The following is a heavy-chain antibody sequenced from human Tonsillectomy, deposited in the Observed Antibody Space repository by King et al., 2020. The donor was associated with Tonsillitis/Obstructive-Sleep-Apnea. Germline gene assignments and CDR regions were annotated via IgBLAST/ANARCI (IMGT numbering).Heavy chain of an antibody. CDR3: ARRGGAYLRNWFDS. CDR1: GYNFNYYW. Sequence: VQLVESGAEVKEPGESLRISCAASGYNFNYYWITWVRQKPGKGLEWMGRIDPEDSYTNYDPSFQGHVIMSVDKSINTAYLQWSTLKASDTATYYCARRGGAYLRNWFDSWGQGTLVPVSS. J-gene: IGHJ5*01. CDR2: IDPEDSYT. V-gene: IGHV5-10-1*01. D-gene: IGHD3-16*02.